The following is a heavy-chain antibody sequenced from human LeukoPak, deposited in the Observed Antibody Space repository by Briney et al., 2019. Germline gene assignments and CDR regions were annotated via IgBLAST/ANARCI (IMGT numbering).Heavy chain of an antibody. V-gene: IGHV3-21*01. CDR3: ARDPSMIVVVTHFDY. CDR1: GFTFSSYS. CDR2: ISSSSSYI. J-gene: IGHJ4*02. Sequence: KSGGSLRLSCAASGFTFSSYSMNWVRQAPGKGLEWVSSISSSSSYIYYADSVKGRFTISRDNAKNSLYLQMNSLRAEDTAVYYCARDPSMIVVVTHFDYWGQGTLVTVSS. D-gene: IGHD3-22*01.